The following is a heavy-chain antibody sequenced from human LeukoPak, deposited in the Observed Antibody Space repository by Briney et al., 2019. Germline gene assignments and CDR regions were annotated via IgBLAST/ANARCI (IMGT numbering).Heavy chain of an antibody. CDR2: INPNSGGT. CDR3: ARQPSADYYGSGNWFDP. J-gene: IGHJ5*02. CDR1: GYTFTSYD. Sequence: ASVKVSCKASGYTFTSYDINWVRQATGQGLEWMGWINPNSGGTNYAQKFQGRVTMTRDTSISTAYMELSRLRSDDTAVYYCARQPSADYYGSGNWFDPWGQGTLVTVSS. D-gene: IGHD3-10*01. V-gene: IGHV1-2*02.